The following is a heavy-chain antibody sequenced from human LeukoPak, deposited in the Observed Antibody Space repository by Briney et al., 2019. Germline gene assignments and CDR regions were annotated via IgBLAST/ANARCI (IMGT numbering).Heavy chain of an antibody. J-gene: IGHJ4*02. V-gene: IGHV1-18*04. Sequence: ASVKVSCKASGYTFTSYGISWVRQAPGHPLEWMGWISGYNGNTNYAQKLQGRVNMTTDTSTSTAYMELRSLRADDTAGYYCARAPRGYSYGYLDFWGQGSLVTVSS. D-gene: IGHD5-18*01. CDR1: GYTFTSYG. CDR3: ARAPRGYSYGYLDF. CDR2: ISGYNGNT.